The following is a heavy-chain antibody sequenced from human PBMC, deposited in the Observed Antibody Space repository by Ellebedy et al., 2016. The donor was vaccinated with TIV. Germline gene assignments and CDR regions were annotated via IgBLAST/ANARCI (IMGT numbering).Heavy chain of an antibody. Sequence: ASVKVSCKGSGYSFTSYWIGWVRQAPGQGLEWMGWISAYNGNTNYAQKLQGRVTMTTDTSTSTAYMELRSLRSDDTAVYYCARVLLEGDFDYWGQGTLVTVSS. CDR1: GYSFTSYW. CDR3: ARVLLEGDFDY. CDR2: ISAYNGNT. V-gene: IGHV1-18*04. J-gene: IGHJ4*02. D-gene: IGHD1-1*01.